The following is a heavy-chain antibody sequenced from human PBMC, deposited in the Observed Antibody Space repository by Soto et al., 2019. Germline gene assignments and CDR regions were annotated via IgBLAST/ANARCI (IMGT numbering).Heavy chain of an antibody. CDR3: ARGVAPYYFDY. J-gene: IGHJ4*02. V-gene: IGHV1-3*05. CDR2: INAGNGNT. Sequence: QVQLVQSGGGEQKPGASVMVSCKASGYTFTSYAMHLVSQAPGQRLEWMGWINAGNGNTKYSQKFQGRVTITRDTSASTAYMELSSLRSEDTAVYYCARGVAPYYFDYWGQGTLVTVSS. CDR1: GYTFTSYA. D-gene: IGHD2-15*01.